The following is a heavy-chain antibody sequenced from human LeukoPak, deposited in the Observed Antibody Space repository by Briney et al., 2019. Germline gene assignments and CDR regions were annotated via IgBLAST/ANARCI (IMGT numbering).Heavy chain of an antibody. D-gene: IGHD1-26*01. CDR3: AKSWERRIYSYYYMDV. V-gene: IGHV3-30*02. CDR1: GFTFSSYG. CDR2: IRYDGSDK. J-gene: IGHJ6*03. Sequence: GGSLRLSCAASGFTFSSYGMHWGRQAPGEGLEWVAFIRYDGSDKYYADSAKGRVTINRDNSKNTLYLQMNSLSDEDTAVYYCAKSWERRIYSYYYMDVWGKGTTVTVSS.